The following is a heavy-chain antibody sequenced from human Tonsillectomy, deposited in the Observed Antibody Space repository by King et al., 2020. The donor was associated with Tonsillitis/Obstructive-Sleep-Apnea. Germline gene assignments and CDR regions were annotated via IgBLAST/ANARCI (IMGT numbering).Heavy chain of an antibody. CDR2: ISYDGSKK. CDR1: GFTFSSYG. Sequence: VQLVESGGGVVQPGRSLRLSCAASGFTFSSYGMHWVRQTPGKGLEWVALISYDGSKKYYADSVKGRFTISRDNSRYTLCLQMNSLRAEDTAVYYCARAIGSSGWYPHFDYWGQGTLDTVSS. V-gene: IGHV3-30*04. D-gene: IGHD6-19*01. J-gene: IGHJ4*02. CDR3: ARAIGSSGWYPHFDY.